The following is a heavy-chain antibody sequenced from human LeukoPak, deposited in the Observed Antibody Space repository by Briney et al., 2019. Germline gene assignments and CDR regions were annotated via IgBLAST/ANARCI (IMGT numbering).Heavy chain of an antibody. J-gene: IGHJ4*02. CDR1: GFTFSSFE. Sequence: GGSLRRSCAASGFTFSSFEMNWVRQAPGKGLEWVSYISSSGTSIHYADSVKGRFTISRDNAKNSLYLQMNSLRAEDTAVYYCARNQGYRSGWYVFGDYWGQGTLVTVSS. V-gene: IGHV3-48*03. CDR2: ISSSGTSI. CDR3: ARNQGYRSGWYVFGDY. D-gene: IGHD6-19*01.